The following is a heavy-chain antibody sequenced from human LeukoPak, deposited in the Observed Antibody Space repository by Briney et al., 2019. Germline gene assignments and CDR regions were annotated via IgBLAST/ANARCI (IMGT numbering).Heavy chain of an antibody. CDR1: GGTLSSYA. J-gene: IGHJ4*02. CDR3: ARDRGIAALIDY. D-gene: IGHD6-13*01. Sequence: ASVKVSCKASGGTLSSYAISWVRQAPGQGLEWMGWISAYNGNTNYAQKLQGRVTMTTDTSTSTAYMELRSLRSDDTAVYYCARDRGIAALIDYWGQGTLVTVSS. CDR2: ISAYNGNT. V-gene: IGHV1-18*01.